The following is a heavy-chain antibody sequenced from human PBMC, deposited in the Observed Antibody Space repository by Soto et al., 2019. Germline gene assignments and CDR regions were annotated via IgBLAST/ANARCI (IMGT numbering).Heavy chain of an antibody. J-gene: IGHJ4*02. V-gene: IGHV1-69*14. CDR1: GATFSSYA. CDR3: VRVVAIPGYPDN. D-gene: IGHD5-12*01. CDR2: IVPTVDTS. Sequence: QVQLVQSGAEVRQPASSVKVSCKTSGATFSSYAITWVRQAPGQGLEWMGGIVPTVDTSTYAQKFQGRVTFTADKYTNTVYMELSSLRSDDTAVYYCVRVVAIPGYPDNWGQGTLVTVSS.